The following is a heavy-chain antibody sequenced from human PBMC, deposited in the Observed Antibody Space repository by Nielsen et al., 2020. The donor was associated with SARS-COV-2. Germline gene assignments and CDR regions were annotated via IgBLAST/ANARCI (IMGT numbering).Heavy chain of an antibody. D-gene: IGHD2-2*01. V-gene: IGHV1-2*04. J-gene: IGHJ6*02. Sequence: SVKVSCKASGYTFTGYYMHWVRQAPGQGLEWMGWINPNSGGTNYAQKFQGWVTMTRDTSTSTVYMELSSLRSEDTAVYYCAREGSSYCSSTSCYYYYGMDVWGQGTTVTVSS. CDR1: GYTFTGYY. CDR3: AREGSSYCSSTSCYYYYGMDV. CDR2: INPNSGGT.